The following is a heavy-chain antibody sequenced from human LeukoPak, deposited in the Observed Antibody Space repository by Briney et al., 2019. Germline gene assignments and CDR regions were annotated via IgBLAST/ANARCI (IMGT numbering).Heavy chain of an antibody. CDR2: ISGSGDNT. CDR3: AKWGSYYDFWSGYSMLDY. V-gene: IGHV3-23*01. J-gene: IGHJ4*02. Sequence: GGSLRLSCAASGFTFSSYAMSWVRQAPGKGLEWVSGISGSGDNTYYADSVKGRFTISRDNSKNTLYLQMNSLRAEDTAVYYCAKWGSYYDFWSGYSMLDYWGQGVLVTVSS. CDR1: GFTFSSYA. D-gene: IGHD3-3*01.